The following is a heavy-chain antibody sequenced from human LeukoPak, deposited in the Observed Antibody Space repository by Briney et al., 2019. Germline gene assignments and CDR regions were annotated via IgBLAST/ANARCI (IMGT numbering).Heavy chain of an antibody. J-gene: IGHJ4*02. CDR1: GGSISSYY. V-gene: IGHV4-59*01. Sequence: SETLSLTCTVSGGSISSYYWSWIRQPPGKGLEWVGYIYYGGSTDYNPSLKSRVTISKDTSKTQFSLRLSSVTAADTAVYYCARARLDSSGRFDYWGQGTLVTVSS. CDR3: ARARLDSSGRFDY. CDR2: IYYGGST. D-gene: IGHD3-22*01.